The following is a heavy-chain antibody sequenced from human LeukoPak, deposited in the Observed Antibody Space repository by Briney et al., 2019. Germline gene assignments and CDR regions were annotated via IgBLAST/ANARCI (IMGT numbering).Heavy chain of an antibody. D-gene: IGHD3-22*01. J-gene: IGHJ5*02. Sequence: GASVMVSCKASGYTFIDHHLQWVRQAPGQGLEWMGWINAKSGDTLYAQRFQDRITMTRDTSITTAYMGLSRLTSDDTAMYYCARGTSFGYDPWGQGTLVTVSS. CDR2: INAKSGDT. CDR3: ARGTSFGYDP. CDR1: GYTFIDHH. V-gene: IGHV1-2*02.